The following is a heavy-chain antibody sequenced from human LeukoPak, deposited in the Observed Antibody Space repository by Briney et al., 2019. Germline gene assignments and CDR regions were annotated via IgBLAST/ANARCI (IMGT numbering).Heavy chain of an antibody. J-gene: IGHJ4*01. CDR1: GYTFTSFG. D-gene: IGHD5-18*01. CDR2: INTYNGNT. CDR3: ARDGGYTDGYHY. Sequence: ASVSLTCKASGYTFTSFGITWVRQAPGQGLEWMGWINTYNGNTKYAQKFQGRVTMTTDTSTSTVYMELRGLRADDTAVYYCARDGGYTDGYHYWGHGNLVTVSS. V-gene: IGHV1-18*01.